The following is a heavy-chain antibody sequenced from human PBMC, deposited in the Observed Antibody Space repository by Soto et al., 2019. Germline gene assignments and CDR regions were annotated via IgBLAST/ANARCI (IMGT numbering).Heavy chain of an antibody. CDR3: ARDPLLYCSSTSCYEDYYYGMDV. J-gene: IGHJ6*02. V-gene: IGHV1-2*04. CDR2: INPNSGGT. CDR1: GYTFTGYY. D-gene: IGHD2-2*01. Sequence: ASVKVSCKASGYTFTGYYMHWVRQAPGQGLEWMGWINPNSGGTNYAQKFQGWVTMTRDTSISTAYMELSRLRSDDTAVYYCARDPLLYCSSTSCYEDYYYGMDVWGQGTTVTVSS.